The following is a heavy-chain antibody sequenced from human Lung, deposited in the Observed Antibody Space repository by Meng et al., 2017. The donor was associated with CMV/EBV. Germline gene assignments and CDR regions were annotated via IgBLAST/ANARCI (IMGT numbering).Heavy chain of an antibody. D-gene: IGHD6-19*01. CDR1: GGSISSSNW. Sequence: QVQLQESGPGLVKPSGNLSLTCAVSGGSISSSNWWSWVRQPPGKGLEWIGEIYHSGSTNYNPSLKSRVTISVDKSKNQFSLKLSSGTAADTAVYYCASFPPPGKQWLVTDYWGQGTLVTVSS. V-gene: IGHV4-4*02. CDR2: IYHSGST. CDR3: ASFPPPGKQWLVTDY. J-gene: IGHJ4*02.